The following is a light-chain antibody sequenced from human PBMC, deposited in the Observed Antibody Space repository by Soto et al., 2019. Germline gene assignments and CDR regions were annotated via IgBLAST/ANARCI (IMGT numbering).Light chain of an antibody. Sequence: DIVLTQSPGTLSLSPGESATLSCRASQSVDRTYITWYQQKPGQAPRLLIYGPSGRATGIPDRFSGSGSGTDFTLTISRLEPEDFAVYYCQHYDSPRTFGQGTKVEIK. CDR2: GPS. CDR1: QSVDRTY. J-gene: IGKJ1*01. V-gene: IGKV3-20*01. CDR3: QHYDSPRT.